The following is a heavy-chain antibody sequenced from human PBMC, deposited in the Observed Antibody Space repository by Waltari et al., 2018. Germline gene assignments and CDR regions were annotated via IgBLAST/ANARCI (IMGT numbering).Heavy chain of an antibody. CDR1: GGTFSSYA. Sequence: QVQLVQSGAEVKKPGSSGKVSCKASGGTFSSYAISWVRQAPGQGLEWMGGIIPILGIANYAQKFQGRVTITADESTSTAYMELSSLRSEDTAVYYSATSSGWYNYFDYWGQGTLVTVSS. J-gene: IGHJ4*02. V-gene: IGHV1-69*04. D-gene: IGHD6-19*01. CDR2: IIPILGIA. CDR3: ATSSGWYNYFDY.